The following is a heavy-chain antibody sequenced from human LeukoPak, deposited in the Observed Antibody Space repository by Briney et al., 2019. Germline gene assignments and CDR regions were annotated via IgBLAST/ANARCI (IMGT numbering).Heavy chain of an antibody. D-gene: IGHD4/OR15-4a*01. Sequence: PGRSLRLSCAASGFTFSNYGMHWVRQAPGKGLEWMAVISSDGSNNYYADSVKGRFTISRDNSKNALYLQMTSLRAEDTAVYYCARDRAPLTTTAVGFDPWGQGSPVTVSS. CDR2: ISSDGSNN. CDR3: ARDRAPLTTTAVGFDP. V-gene: IGHV3-30*03. J-gene: IGHJ5*02. CDR1: GFTFSNYG.